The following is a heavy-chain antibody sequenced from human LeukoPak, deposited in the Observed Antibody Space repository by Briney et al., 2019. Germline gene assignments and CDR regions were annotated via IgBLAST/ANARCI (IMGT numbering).Heavy chain of an antibody. Sequence: GGSLRLSCAASGFTFSSYWMSWVRQAPGKGLEGVANIKQDGSEKYYVDSVKGRFTISRDNAKNSLYLQMNSLRAEDTAVYYCARDPEDIVVNVVGITLDYWGQGTLVTVSS. J-gene: IGHJ4*02. V-gene: IGHV3-7*01. CDR3: ARDPEDIVVNVVGITLDY. CDR2: IKQDGSEK. D-gene: IGHD2-2*01. CDR1: GFTFSSYW.